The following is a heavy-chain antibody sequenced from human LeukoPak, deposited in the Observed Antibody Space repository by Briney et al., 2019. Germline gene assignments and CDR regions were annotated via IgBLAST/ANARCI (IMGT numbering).Heavy chain of an antibody. V-gene: IGHV2-5*01. Sequence: SGPTLVNPTQTLTLTCTFSGFSLSTSGVGVGWIRQPPGKALEWLALIYWNDDKRYSPSLKSRLTITKDTSKNQVVLTMTNMDPVDTATYYCAHRTITMVRGVLIPFDYWGQGTLVTVSS. D-gene: IGHD3-10*01. CDR3: AHRTITMVRGVLIPFDY. CDR1: GFSLSTSGVG. J-gene: IGHJ4*02. CDR2: IYWNDDK.